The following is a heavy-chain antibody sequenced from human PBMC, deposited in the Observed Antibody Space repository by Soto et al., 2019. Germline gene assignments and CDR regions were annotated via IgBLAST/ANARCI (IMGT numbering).Heavy chain of an antibody. J-gene: IGHJ4*02. Sequence: LRLSCAASGFTFSSYAMSWVRQAPGKGLEWVSAISGSGGSTYYADSVKGRFTISRDNSKNTLYLQMNSLRAEDTAVYYCAKDLLPGYCSGGSCYPFDYWGQGTLVTVSS. CDR2: ISGSGGST. CDR1: GFTFSSYA. CDR3: AKDLLPGYCSGGSCYPFDY. D-gene: IGHD2-15*01. V-gene: IGHV3-23*01.